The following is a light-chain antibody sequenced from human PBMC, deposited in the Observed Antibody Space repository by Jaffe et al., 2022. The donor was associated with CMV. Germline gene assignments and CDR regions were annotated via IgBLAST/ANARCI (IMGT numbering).Light chain of an antibody. CDR3: SSYAADNNLV. Sequence: QSALTQPPSASGSPGQSVTISCTGTSSDVGGSDYVSWYQQHPGKVPKVIIYEVTKRPSGVPDRFSGFKSGNTASLTVSGLQPEDEADYYCSSYAADNNLVFGGGTKLTVL. J-gene: IGLJ2*01. CDR1: SSDVGGSDY. V-gene: IGLV2-8*01. CDR2: EVT.